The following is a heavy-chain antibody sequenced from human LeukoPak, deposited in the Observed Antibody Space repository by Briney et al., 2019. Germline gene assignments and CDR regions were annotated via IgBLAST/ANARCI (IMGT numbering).Heavy chain of an antibody. CDR1: GGSISSYY. D-gene: IGHD4-17*01. CDR2: IYYSGST. J-gene: IGHJ4*02. CDR3: ARGGMFYGDYFSLGF. V-gene: IGHV4-59*01. Sequence: PAETLSLTCTVSGGSISSYYWSWIRQPPGKGLEWIAYIYYSGSTNYNPSLERRVTISVTTSKNQSSLKLSSGTAADTAVYYCARGGMFYGDYFSLGFWGQGNLVTVSS.